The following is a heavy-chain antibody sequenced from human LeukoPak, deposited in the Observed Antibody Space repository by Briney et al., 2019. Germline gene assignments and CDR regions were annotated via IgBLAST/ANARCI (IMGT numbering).Heavy chain of an antibody. Sequence: PGGSLRLSCAASGFTFSSYSMNWVRQAPGKGLEWVSYISSSSSTIYYADSVKGRFTISRDNAKNSLYLQMNSLRAEDTAVYYCARDPGYCSGGSCYSAPYYFDYWGQGTLVTVSS. CDR1: GFTFSSYS. CDR2: ISSSSSTI. CDR3: ARDPGYCSGGSCYSAPYYFDY. V-gene: IGHV3-48*01. D-gene: IGHD2-15*01. J-gene: IGHJ4*02.